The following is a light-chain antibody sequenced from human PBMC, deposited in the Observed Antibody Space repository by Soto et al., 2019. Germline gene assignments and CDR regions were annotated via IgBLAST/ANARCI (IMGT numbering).Light chain of an antibody. J-gene: IGLJ2*01. CDR1: SSNIGTNY. Sequence: QSVLTQPPSVSAAPGQKVTISCSGSSSNIGTNYVSWYQQLPGTVPTLLIYNNNKRPSGIPDRFSASKSGTSATLDITGLQIGDEADYYCETWDASLHGAVFGGGTKVTVL. CDR2: NNN. CDR3: ETWDASLHGAV. V-gene: IGLV1-51*01.